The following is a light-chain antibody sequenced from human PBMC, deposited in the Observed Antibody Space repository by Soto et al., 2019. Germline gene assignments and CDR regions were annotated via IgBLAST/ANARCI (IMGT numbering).Light chain of an antibody. CDR1: QSIDNW. Sequence: DIQMTQSPSFVSASVGDRVTITCLASQSIDNWLAWYQQKPGKAPKLLIYDASTLESGVSSGFSGSGSGTEFTLTISSLRPDDFVTYYCQHYDTFPYTFGQGTKVDIK. CDR2: DAS. CDR3: QHYDTFPYT. V-gene: IGKV1-5*01. J-gene: IGKJ2*01.